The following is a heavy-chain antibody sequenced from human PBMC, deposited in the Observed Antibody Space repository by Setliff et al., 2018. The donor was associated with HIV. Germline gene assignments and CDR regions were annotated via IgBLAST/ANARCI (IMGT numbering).Heavy chain of an antibody. V-gene: IGHV4-39*01. J-gene: IGHJ6*03. Sequence: PLETLSLTCTVSGGSISSSSYYWGWIRQPPGKGLEWIGSIYYSGSTYYNPSLKSRVTISVDTSKNQFSLKLSSVTAADTAVYYCACGAAAGTDYYYYYYMDVWGKGTTVTVSS. CDR2: IYYSGST. D-gene: IGHD6-13*01. CDR3: ACGAAAGTDYYYYYYMDV. CDR1: GGSISSSSYY.